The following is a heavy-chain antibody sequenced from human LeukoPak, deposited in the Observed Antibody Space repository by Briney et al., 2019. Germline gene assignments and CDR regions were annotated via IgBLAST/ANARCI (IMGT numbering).Heavy chain of an antibody. CDR1: GFSLGTSGVA. J-gene: IGHJ4*02. Sequence: SGPTLVNPTQTLTLTCTFSGFSLGTSGVAVGWIRQPPGKALEWLALIYWDDNKRYSPSLKSRLTITKDTSKNQVVLTMTNMDPVDTATYYCAHRRGSGSYFGYYFGYWGQGSLVTVSS. V-gene: IGHV2-5*02. D-gene: IGHD1-26*01. CDR3: AHRRGSGSYFGYYFGY. CDR2: IYWDDNK.